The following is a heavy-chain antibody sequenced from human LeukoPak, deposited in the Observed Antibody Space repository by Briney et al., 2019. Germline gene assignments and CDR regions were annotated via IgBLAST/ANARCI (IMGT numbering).Heavy chain of an antibody. CDR3: ARGAVVPAAMGYYGMDV. V-gene: IGHV3-11*01. CDR1: GFTFSDYY. CDR2: ISSSGSTV. D-gene: IGHD2-2*01. J-gene: IGHJ6*02. Sequence: GGSLRLSCAASGFTFSDYYMSWIRQAPGKGLEWVSYISSSGSTVYYADSVKGRFTISRDNAKNSLYLQMNNLRAEDTAVYYCARGAVVPAAMGYYGMDVWGQGTTVTVSS.